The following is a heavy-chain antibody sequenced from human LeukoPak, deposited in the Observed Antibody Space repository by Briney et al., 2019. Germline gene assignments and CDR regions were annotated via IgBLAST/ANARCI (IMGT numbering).Heavy chain of an antibody. V-gene: IGHV3-74*01. D-gene: IGHD5-18*01. CDR2: ISSDGSST. J-gene: IGHJ4*02. CDR1: AFTSSSDW. Sequence: GGSLRLSCAASAFTSSSDWMHWVRQAPGKGLVWVSRISSDGSSTSYADSVKGRFTISRDNTKNTLYLQMNSLRDEDTAVYYCTRGRTNNYGYFDYWGQGTLVTVSS. CDR3: TRGRTNNYGYFDY.